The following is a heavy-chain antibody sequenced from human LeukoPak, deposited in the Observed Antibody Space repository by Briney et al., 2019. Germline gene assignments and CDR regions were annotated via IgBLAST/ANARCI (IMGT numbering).Heavy chain of an antibody. CDR2: IWYDGSNK. CDR1: GFTFSSYG. Sequence: GRSLRLSCAASGFTFSSYGMHWVRQAPGKGLEWVAIIWYDGSNKDYADSVKGRFTISRDNSNNTLCLQMNSLRAEDTAVYYCAGDGSSSWYYFDYWGQGTLVTVSS. J-gene: IGHJ4*02. CDR3: AGDGSSSWYYFDY. D-gene: IGHD6-13*01. V-gene: IGHV3-33*01.